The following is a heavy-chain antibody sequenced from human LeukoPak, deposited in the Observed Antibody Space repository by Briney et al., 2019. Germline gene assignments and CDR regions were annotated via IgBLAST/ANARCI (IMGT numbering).Heavy chain of an antibody. CDR3: AELGITMIGGV. Sequence: GGSLRLSCAASGFTVSNYWMSWVRQAPGKGLVWISRISGDGRTISYADSVKGRFTISRDNAKNSLYLQMNSLRAEDTAVYYCAELGITMIGGVWGKGTTVTISS. CDR1: GFTVSNYW. J-gene: IGHJ6*04. CDR2: ISGDGRTI. D-gene: IGHD3-10*02. V-gene: IGHV3-74*01.